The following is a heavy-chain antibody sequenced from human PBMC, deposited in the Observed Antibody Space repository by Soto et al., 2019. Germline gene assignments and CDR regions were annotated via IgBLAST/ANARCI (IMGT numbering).Heavy chain of an antibody. D-gene: IGHD1-26*01. J-gene: IGHJ5*02. CDR3: AKASVGATTRSWFDP. CDR1: GFTFSSYA. CDR2: ISGSGGST. Sequence: EVQLLESGGGLVQPGGSLRLSCAASGFTFSSYAMSWVRQAPGKGLEWVSAISGSGGSTYYADSVKGRFTISRDNSKNTLYLQMNSLRAEDTVVYYCAKASVGATTRSWFDPWGQGTLVTVFS. V-gene: IGHV3-23*01.